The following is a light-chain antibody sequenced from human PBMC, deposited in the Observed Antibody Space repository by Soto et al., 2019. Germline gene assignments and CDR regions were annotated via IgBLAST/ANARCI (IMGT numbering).Light chain of an antibody. Sequence: DVQMIQSPSTLSASVGDRVTITCRASQTINSWLDWYQQKPGKAPKLLIYKASSLESGVPSRFSGSGSGTEFTLTISSLQPDDFATYYCQQYRTYWTFGQGTKVEIK. V-gene: IGKV1-5*03. CDR3: QQYRTYWT. J-gene: IGKJ1*01. CDR2: KAS. CDR1: QTINSW.